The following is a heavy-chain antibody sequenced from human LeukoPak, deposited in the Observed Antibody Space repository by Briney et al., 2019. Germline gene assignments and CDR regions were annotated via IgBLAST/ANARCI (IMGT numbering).Heavy chain of an antibody. D-gene: IGHD5-24*01. J-gene: IGHJ4*02. CDR2: ISSNGGST. CDR3: ARMPTTSGLFYYDY. CDR1: GFTFSSFA. V-gene: IGHV3-64*02. Sequence: GGSLRLSCAASGFTFSSFAMHWVHQAPGKGLEYLSGISSNGGSTYYADSVKGRFTISRDNSKNTLYLQMGSLRAEDMAVYYCARMPTTSGLFYYDYWGQGTLVTVSS.